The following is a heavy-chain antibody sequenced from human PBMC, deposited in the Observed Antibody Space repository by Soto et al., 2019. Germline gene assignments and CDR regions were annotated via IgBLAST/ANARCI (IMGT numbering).Heavy chain of an antibody. CDR1: GFTFSSYS. CDR3: AREFECSSTSCSLSYYYYYGMDV. Sequence: PGGSLRLSCAASGFTFSSYSMNWVRQAPGKGLEWVSSISSSSSYIYYADSVKGRFTISRDNAKNSLYLQMNSLRAEDTAVYYCAREFECSSTSCSLSYYYYYGMDVWGQGTTVTVSS. D-gene: IGHD2-2*01. CDR2: ISSSSSYI. V-gene: IGHV3-21*01. J-gene: IGHJ6*02.